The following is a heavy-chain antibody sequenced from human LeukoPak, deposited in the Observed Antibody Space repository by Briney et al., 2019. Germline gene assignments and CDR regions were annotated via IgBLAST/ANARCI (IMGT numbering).Heavy chain of an antibody. J-gene: IGHJ3*02. D-gene: IGHD4-17*01. CDR3: AREFLRVNAFDI. CDR1: GGSISSGDYY. Sequence: SQTLSLTSTVSGGSISSGDYYWSWIRQPPGKGLEWIGYIYYSGSTYYNPSLKSRITISVDTSKTQFSLKLSSVIAADTAVYFCAREFLRVNAFDIWGQGTMVTVSS. CDR2: IYYSGST. V-gene: IGHV4-30-4*08.